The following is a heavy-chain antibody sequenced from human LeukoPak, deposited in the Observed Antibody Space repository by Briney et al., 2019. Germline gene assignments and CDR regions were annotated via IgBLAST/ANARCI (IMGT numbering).Heavy chain of an antibody. CDR1: GFSFTSYG. Sequence: GSLRLFCAASGFSFTSYGMNWVRQAPGKGLEWIGEINHSGSTNYNPSLKSRVTISVDTSKNQFSLKLSSVTAADTAVYYCARVGYSSSWSSPIDYWGQGTLVTVSS. CDR3: ARVGYSSSWSSPIDY. CDR2: INHSGST. J-gene: IGHJ4*02. V-gene: IGHV4-34*01. D-gene: IGHD6-13*01.